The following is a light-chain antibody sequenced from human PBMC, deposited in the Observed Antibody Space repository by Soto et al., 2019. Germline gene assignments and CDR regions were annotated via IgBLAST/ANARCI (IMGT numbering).Light chain of an antibody. J-gene: IGKJ2*01. V-gene: IGKV1-9*01. Sequence: DIQLTQSPSFLSASVGDRVTITCRASQGISSYLAWYQQKPGKAPKLLIYAASTLQSGVPSRFSGSGSGTEFTLTISSLQPEDVATYYCQQLNSYPPLFGQGTKLEIK. CDR3: QQLNSYPPL. CDR1: QGISSY. CDR2: AAS.